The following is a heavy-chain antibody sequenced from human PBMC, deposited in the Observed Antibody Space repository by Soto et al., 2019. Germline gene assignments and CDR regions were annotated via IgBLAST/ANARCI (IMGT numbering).Heavy chain of an antibody. Sequence: ASVKVSCKASGYTFTGYYMHWVRQAPGQGLEWMGWINANSGNTNYAQKFQGRVTMITDTSTSTAYMELRSLRSDDTAVYYCARSAYGSGSYILYWGHGTLVTVS. CDR2: INANSGNT. J-gene: IGHJ4*01. D-gene: IGHD3-10*01. CDR1: GYTFTGYY. V-gene: IGHV1-18*04. CDR3: ARSAYGSGSYILY.